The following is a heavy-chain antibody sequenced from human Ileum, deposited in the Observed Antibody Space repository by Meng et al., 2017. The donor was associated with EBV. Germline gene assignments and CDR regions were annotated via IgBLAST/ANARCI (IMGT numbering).Heavy chain of an antibody. CDR3: ARRYYGVPFNN. V-gene: IGHV4-39*01. CDR1: GDSISSSNHW. Sequence: QLHESRTGVVKPSETLSLTCAVSGDSISSSNHWWGWIRQPPGKGLEWVGTIYYSGSTFYNPSLKSRVTISLDTSKNQFSLKVSSVTAADTAVYYCARRYYGVPFNNWGQGTLVTVSS. D-gene: IGHD3-3*01. J-gene: IGHJ4*02. CDR2: IYYSGST.